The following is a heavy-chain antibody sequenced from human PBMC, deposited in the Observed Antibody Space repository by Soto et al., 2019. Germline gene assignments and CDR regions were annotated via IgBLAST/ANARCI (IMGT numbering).Heavy chain of an antibody. CDR1: GGTFSSYT. CDR2: IIPILGIA. D-gene: IGHD2-2*01. V-gene: IGHV1-69*02. CDR3: ARGVVPAAMRDDAFDI. J-gene: IGHJ3*02. Sequence: QVQLVQSGAEVKKPGSSVKVSCKASGGTFSSYTISWVRQAPGQGLEWMGRIIPILGIANYAQKFQGRVTITADKSTSTAYMELSSLRSEDTAVYYCARGVVPAAMRDDAFDIWGQGTMVTVSS.